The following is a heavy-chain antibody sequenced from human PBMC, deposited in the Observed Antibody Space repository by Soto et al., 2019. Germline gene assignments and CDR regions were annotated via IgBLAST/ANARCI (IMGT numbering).Heavy chain of an antibody. CDR3: AKDTDY. V-gene: IGHV3-30*18. CDR2: ISYDGSNK. J-gene: IGHJ4*02. CDR1: GFTFSSYG. Sequence: QVQLVESGGGVVQPGRSLRLSCAASGFTFSSYGMHWVRQAPGKGLEWVAVISYDGSNKYYADSVKGRFTISRDNSKNTLYLQMNSLRAEDTAVYYCAKDTDYWGQGTLVTVSS.